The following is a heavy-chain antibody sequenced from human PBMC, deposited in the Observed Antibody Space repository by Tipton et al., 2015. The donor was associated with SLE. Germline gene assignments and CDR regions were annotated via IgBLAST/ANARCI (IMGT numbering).Heavy chain of an antibody. J-gene: IGHJ4*02. Sequence: SGFTFSSYGMHWVRQAPGKGLEWVAVIWYDGSNKYYADSVKGRFTISRDNSKKTLYLQMNSLRAEDTAVYYCAKDLRFGSSSWYYFDYWGQGTLVTVSS. CDR1: GFTFSSYG. V-gene: IGHV3-33*06. CDR3: AKDLRFGSSSWYYFDY. CDR2: IWYDGSNK. D-gene: IGHD6-13*01.